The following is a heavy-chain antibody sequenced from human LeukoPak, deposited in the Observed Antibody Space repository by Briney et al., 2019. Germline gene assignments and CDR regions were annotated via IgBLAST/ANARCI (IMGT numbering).Heavy chain of an antibody. Sequence: SETLSLTCTVSGGSISRGDYYWSWIRQPPGKGLEWIGYIYYSGSTYYNPSLKSRVAISLDTSKNQFSLQLLSVPAADTAVYHCARTHGIVGATFFDYWGQGTLVTVSS. V-gene: IGHV4-30-4*08. CDR2: IYYSGST. CDR3: ARTHGIVGATFFDY. J-gene: IGHJ4*02. D-gene: IGHD1-26*01. CDR1: GGSISRGDYY.